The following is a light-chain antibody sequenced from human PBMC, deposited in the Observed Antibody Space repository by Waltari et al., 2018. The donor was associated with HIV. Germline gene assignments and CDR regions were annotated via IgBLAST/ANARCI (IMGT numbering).Light chain of an antibody. CDR2: GAS. V-gene: IGKV3-20*01. CDR3: QQYGSSPGRT. CDR1: QSVSSSY. Sequence: EIVLTHSPGTLSLSPGERATLSCRASQSVSSSYLAWYQQKPGQAPRLLIYGASSRATGIPDRFSGSGSGTDFTLTISRLEPEDFAVYYCQQYGSSPGRTFGQGTKVEIK. J-gene: IGKJ1*01.